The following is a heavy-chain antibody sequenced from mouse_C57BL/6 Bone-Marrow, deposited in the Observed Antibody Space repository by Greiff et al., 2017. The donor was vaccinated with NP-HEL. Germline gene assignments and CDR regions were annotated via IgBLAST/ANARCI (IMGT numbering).Heavy chain of an antibody. V-gene: IGHV1-47*01. CDR1: GYTFTTYP. CDR3: ARSGEKRNYAMDY. CDR2: FHPYNDDT. J-gene: IGHJ4*01. Sequence: VMLVESGAELVKPGASVKMSCKASGYTFTTYPIEWMKQNHGKSLEWIGNFHPYNDDTKYNEKFKGKATLTVEKSSSTVYLELSRLTSDDSAVYYCARSGEKRNYAMDYWGQGTSVTVSS.